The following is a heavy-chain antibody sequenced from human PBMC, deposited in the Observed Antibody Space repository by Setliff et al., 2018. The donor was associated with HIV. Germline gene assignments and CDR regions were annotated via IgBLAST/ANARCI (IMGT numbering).Heavy chain of an antibody. Sequence: SETLSLTCTVSGGSISSSSYYWGWIRQPPGKGLEWIGTIYYSGSTYSNPPLKSRVTMSVDTSKNQFSLKLISVTAADTAVYYCARREYSSSSPPFDYWGQGTLVTVSS. D-gene: IGHD6-6*01. V-gene: IGHV4-39*01. J-gene: IGHJ4*02. CDR1: GGSISSSSYY. CDR2: IYYSGST. CDR3: ARREYSSSSPPFDY.